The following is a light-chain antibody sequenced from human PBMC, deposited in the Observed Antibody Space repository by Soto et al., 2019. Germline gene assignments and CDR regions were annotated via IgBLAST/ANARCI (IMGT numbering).Light chain of an antibody. CDR2: DTY. J-gene: IGKJ2*03. V-gene: IGKV3-15*01. CDR3: LQYNYWRPYS. Sequence: EIVMTQSPATLSLSPGESATLSCRASQSVGNSLAWYQLKPGQPPRLLIFDTYSGATGTPARFRGSGSGTDFTLTISSLQSEDFAVYICLQYNYWRPYSCGQGTKVDIK. CDR1: QSVGNS.